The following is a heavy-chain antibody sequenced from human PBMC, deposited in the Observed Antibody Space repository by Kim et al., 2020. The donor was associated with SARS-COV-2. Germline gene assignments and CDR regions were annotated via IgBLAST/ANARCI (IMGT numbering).Heavy chain of an antibody. CDR3: AREIRIAARPIYYYYGMDV. J-gene: IGHJ6*02. D-gene: IGHD6-6*01. Sequence: SVKVSCKASGGTFSSYAISWVRQAPGQGLEWMGGIIPIFGTANYAQKFQGRVTITADESTSTAYMELSSLRSEDTAVYYCAREIRIAARPIYYYYGMDVWGQGTTVTVSS. V-gene: IGHV1-69*13. CDR2: IIPIFGTA. CDR1: GGTFSSYA.